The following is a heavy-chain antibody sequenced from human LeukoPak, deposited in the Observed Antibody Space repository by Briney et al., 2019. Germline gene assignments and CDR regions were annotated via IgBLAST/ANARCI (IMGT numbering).Heavy chain of an antibody. J-gene: IGHJ4*02. D-gene: IGHD5-12*01. CDR3: MRGGIGYDSDY. V-gene: IGHV4-30-2*01. CDR1: GGSISSGGYY. CDR2: IRHSGNT. Sequence: SKTLSLTCTVSGGSISSGGYYCSWIRQPPGKGLEWVGYIRHSGNTYYNPSLKSRVTISADRSKNQFSLQLSSVTAADTAVYYCMRGGIGYDSDYWGQGTLVTVSS.